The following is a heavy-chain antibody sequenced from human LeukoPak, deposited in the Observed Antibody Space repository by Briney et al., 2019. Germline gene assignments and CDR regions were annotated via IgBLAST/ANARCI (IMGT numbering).Heavy chain of an antibody. V-gene: IGHV6-1*01. CDR3: ARALNAEYFQH. J-gene: IGHJ1*01. CDR1: GDSVSSNSVA. CDR2: TYYRSKWYN. Sequence: SQTLSLTCAISGDSVSSNSVAWHWIRQSPSRGLEWLGRTYYRSKWYNDYAVSVKSRITINPDTSKNQFSLQLNSVTPDDTAMYYCARALNAEYFQHWGQGTLVTVSS.